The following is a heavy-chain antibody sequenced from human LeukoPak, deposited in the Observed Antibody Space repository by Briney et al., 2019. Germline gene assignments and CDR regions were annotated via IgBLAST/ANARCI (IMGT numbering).Heavy chain of an antibody. V-gene: IGHV3-7*01. J-gene: IGHJ4*02. CDR2: VNHDGSVK. D-gene: IGHD1-7*01. CDR1: GFTFDAHS. CDR3: ATAGNYRFDY. Sequence: PGGSLRLSCAASGFTFDAHSMSWVRQSPGKGLEWVANVNHDGSVKYYVDSVKGRFTISRDNAKNTLYLQMNSLRAEDTAVYYCATAGNYRFDYWGQGTLVTVSS.